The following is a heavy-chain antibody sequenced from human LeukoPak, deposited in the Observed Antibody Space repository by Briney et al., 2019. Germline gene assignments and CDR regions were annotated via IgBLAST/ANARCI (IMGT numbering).Heavy chain of an antibody. J-gene: IGHJ6*03. CDR1: GFSFSGSS. CDR3: AGPPPRGVADYYYYQMDV. V-gene: IGHV3-21*01. Sequence: PGGSLRLSCEASGFSFSGSSMNWVRQAPGKGLEWVSLISGSSSHIFYADSVKGRFTISRDNAKNSLYPQMNSLRGEDTAVYYCAGPPPRGVADYYYYQMDVWGKGTTVTVSS. D-gene: IGHD3-10*01. CDR2: ISGSSSHI.